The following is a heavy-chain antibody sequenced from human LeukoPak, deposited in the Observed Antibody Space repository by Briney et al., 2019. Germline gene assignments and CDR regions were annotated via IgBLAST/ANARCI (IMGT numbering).Heavy chain of an antibody. Sequence: GGSLRLSCAASGFTFSSYSMNWVRQAPGKGLEWVSSVSSSSSYIYYADSVKGRFTISRDDAKNSLYLQMNSLRAEDTAVYYCARVDTPYGIAVGVYWGQGTLVTVSS. D-gene: IGHD6-19*01. CDR1: GFTFSSYS. J-gene: IGHJ4*02. CDR3: ARVDTPYGIAVGVY. V-gene: IGHV3-21*01. CDR2: VSSSSSYI.